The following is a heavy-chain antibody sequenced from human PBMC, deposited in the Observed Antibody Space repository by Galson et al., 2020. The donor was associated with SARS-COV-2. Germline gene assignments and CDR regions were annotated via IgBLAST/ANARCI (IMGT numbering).Heavy chain of an antibody. CDR2: ISYEGSIK. CDR1: GFSFNNYG. D-gene: IGHD6-13*01. CDR3: AKDPSRSNSWYPSY. Sequence: GESLKISCAASGFSFNNYGMHWVRQAPGKGLEWVAVISYEGSIKYYADSLKGRFTISRDNSKKTLYLQMNSLRTEDTAVYYCAKDPSRSNSWYPSYWGQGTLVIVSS. V-gene: IGHV3-30*18. J-gene: IGHJ4*02.